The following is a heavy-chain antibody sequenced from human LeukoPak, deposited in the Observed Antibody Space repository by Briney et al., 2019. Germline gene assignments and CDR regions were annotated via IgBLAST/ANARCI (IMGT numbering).Heavy chain of an antibody. J-gene: IGHJ4*02. CDR1: GYTFTSYD. CDR3: ARGPSYYDILTGWYYFDY. Sequence: ASVKVSCKASGYTFTSYDINWVRQATGQGLEWMGWMNPNSGNTGYAQKFQGRVTMTRNTSKSTAYMELSSLRSEDTAVYYCARGPSYYDILTGWYYFDYWGQGTLVTVSS. V-gene: IGHV1-8*01. D-gene: IGHD3-9*01. CDR2: MNPNSGNT.